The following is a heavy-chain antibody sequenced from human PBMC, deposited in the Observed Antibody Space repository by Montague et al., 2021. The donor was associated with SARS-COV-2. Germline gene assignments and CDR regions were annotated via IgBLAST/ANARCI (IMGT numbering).Heavy chain of an antibody. CDR1: GGSVSSGSYY. CDR3: ARGSKVLNEWIQLECWENWFDP. V-gene: IGHV4-61*01. CDR2: IYYSGST. Sequence: SETLSFTCTVSGGSVSSGSYYWSWIRQPPGKGLEWIGYIYYSGSTNYNPSLKSRVTISVDTSKDQFSLKLSSVTAADTAVYYCARGSKVLNEWIQLECWENWFDPWGQGTLVTVSS. J-gene: IGHJ5*02. D-gene: IGHD5-18*01.